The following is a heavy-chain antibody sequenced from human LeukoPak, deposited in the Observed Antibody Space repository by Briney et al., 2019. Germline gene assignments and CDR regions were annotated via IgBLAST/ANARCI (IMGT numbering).Heavy chain of an antibody. D-gene: IGHD3-9*01. CDR2: ISAYNGNT. J-gene: IGHJ4*02. CDR3: ARDLAPNYDILTVDY. V-gene: IGHV1-18*01. CDR1: GYTFTSYG. Sequence: GASVKVSCKASGYTFTSYGISWVRQAPGQGLEWMGWISAYNGNTNYAQKLQGRVTMTTDTSTSTAYMELRSLRSDDTAVYYCARDLAPNYDILTVDYWGQGTLVTVSS.